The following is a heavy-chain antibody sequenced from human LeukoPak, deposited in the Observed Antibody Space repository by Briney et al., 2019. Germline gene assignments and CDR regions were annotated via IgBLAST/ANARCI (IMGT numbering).Heavy chain of an antibody. J-gene: IGHJ4*02. CDR3: ASLDYGDGSYYFDY. D-gene: IGHD4-17*01. V-gene: IGHV4-4*02. CDR2: IYHSGST. CDR1: GGSISSSNW. Sequence: SGTLSHTCAVSGGSISSSNWWSWVRQPPGKGLEWIGEIYHSGSTNYNPSLKSRVTISVDKSKNQFSLKLSSVTAADTAVYYCASLDYGDGSYYFDYWGQGTLVTVSS.